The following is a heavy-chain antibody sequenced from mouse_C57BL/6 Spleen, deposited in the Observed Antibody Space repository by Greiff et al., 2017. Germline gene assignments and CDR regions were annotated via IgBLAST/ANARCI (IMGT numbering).Heavy chain of an antibody. CDR3: ARNDYDFNWYFDV. V-gene: IGHV5-17*01. D-gene: IGHD2-4*01. CDR1: GFTFSDYG. J-gene: IGHJ1*03. CDR2: ISSGSSTI. Sequence: EVKLMESGGGLVKPGGSLKLSCAASGFTFSDYGMHWVRQAPEKGLEWVAYISSGSSTIYYADTVKGRFTISRDNAKNTLFLQMTSLRSEDTAMYYCARNDYDFNWYFDVWGTGTTVTVSS.